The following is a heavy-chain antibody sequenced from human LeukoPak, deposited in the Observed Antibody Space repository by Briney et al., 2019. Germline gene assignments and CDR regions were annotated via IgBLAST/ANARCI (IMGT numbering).Heavy chain of an antibody. J-gene: IGHJ4*02. V-gene: IGHV4-59*01. CDR3: ARETSLAGFASGLGFNY. Sequence: SETLSLTCTVSGGSFSNDYWSWIRQPPGKGLEWIGYIYHNGKTNYNPSLKSRVTMSIDTSKNQFSLKLTSVTAADTATYYCARETSLAGFASGLGFNYWGQGILVTVSS. CDR2: IYHNGKT. CDR1: GGSFSNDY. D-gene: IGHD6-19*01.